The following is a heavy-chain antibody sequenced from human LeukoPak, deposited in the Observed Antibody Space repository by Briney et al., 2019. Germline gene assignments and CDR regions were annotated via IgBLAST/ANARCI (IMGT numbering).Heavy chain of an antibody. D-gene: IGHD3-22*01. J-gene: IGHJ5*02. CDR2: IYYSGST. Sequence: PSETLSLTCTVSGGSISSISYFWGGIRQPPGKGLEWIGSIYYSGSTYYNPSLKSRVTISVDTSKNQFSLKLSSVTAADTAVYYCARSGYYDSSGYYPYNWFDPWGQGTLVTVSS. V-gene: IGHV4-39*01. CDR3: ARSGYYDSSGYYPYNWFDP. CDR1: GGSISSISYF.